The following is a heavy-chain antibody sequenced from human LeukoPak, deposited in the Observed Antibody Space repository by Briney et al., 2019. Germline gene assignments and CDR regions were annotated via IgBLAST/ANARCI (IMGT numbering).Heavy chain of an antibody. J-gene: IGHJ4*02. CDR1: GYTFTRYD. D-gene: IGHD4-17*01. CDR2: MNPNSGNT. Sequence: GASVKVSCKASGYTFTRYDINWVRQATGQGLEWMGWMNPNSGNTGYAQKFQGRVTMTRNASISTAYMELSSLRSEDTAVYYRARGLSTVKSHWGQGTLVTVSS. CDR3: ARGLSTVKSH. V-gene: IGHV1-8*01.